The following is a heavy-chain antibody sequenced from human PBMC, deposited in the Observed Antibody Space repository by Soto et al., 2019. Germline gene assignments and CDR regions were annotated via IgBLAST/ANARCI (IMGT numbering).Heavy chain of an antibody. J-gene: IGHJ4*02. CDR1: GGSFSGYY. CDR3: ARGGAVLLWFGESRLDY. Sequence: SETLSLTCAVYGGSFSGYYWSWIRQPPGKGLEWIGEINHSGSTNYNPSLKSRVTISVDTSKNQFSLKLSSVAAADTAVYYCARGGAVLLWFGESRLDYWGQGTLVTVSS. D-gene: IGHD3-10*01. V-gene: IGHV4-34*01. CDR2: INHSGST.